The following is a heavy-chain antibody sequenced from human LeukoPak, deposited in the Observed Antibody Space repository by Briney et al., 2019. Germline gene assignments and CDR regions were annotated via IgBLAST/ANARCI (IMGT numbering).Heavy chain of an antibody. CDR2: FDPEDGET. V-gene: IGHV1-24*01. Sequence: GASVKVSCKVSGYTLTELSMHWVRQAPGKGLEWMGGFDPEDGETIYAQKFQGRVTVTEDTSTDTAYMELSSLRSEDTAVYYCATVSTGTTDYWGQGTLVTVSS. D-gene: IGHD1-7*01. CDR1: GYTLTELS. CDR3: ATVSTGTTDY. J-gene: IGHJ4*02.